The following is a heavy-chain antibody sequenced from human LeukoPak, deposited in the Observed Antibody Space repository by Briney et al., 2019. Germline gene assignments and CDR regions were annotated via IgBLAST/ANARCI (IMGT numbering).Heavy chain of an antibody. D-gene: IGHD1-14*01. V-gene: IGHV4-59*08. CDR3: ARHDNYPGFGRGFDP. CDR2: MYYSGTT. CDR1: GDSMSGYY. J-gene: IGHJ5*02. Sequence: PSGTLSLTCSVSGDSMSGYYWSWIRQPPGKGLEWIGYMYYSGTTNYNPSLKSRVTISADTSKNHFSLKLYSVTAADTAVYYCARHDNYPGFGRGFDPWGQGFLVTVTS.